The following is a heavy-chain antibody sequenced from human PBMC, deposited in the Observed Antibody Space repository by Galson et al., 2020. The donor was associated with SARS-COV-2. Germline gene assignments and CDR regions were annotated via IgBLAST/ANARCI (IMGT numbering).Heavy chain of an antibody. V-gene: IGHV1-18*01. Sequence: ASVKVSCKASGYTFTSYGISWVRQAPGQGLEWMGWISAYNGNTNYAQKLQGRVTMTTDTSTSTAYMELRSLRSDDTAVYYCARESYYYDSSGYYYVYYYYGMDVWGQGTTVTVSS. CDR3: ARESYYYDSSGYYYVYYYYGMDV. J-gene: IGHJ6*02. CDR2: ISAYNGNT. CDR1: GYTFTSYG. D-gene: IGHD3-22*01.